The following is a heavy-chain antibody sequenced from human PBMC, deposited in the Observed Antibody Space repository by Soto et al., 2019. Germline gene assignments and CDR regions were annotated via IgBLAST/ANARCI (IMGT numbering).Heavy chain of an antibody. V-gene: IGHV1-3*01. CDR3: ARDILGDSSAYYNY. CDR2: INADNGDT. J-gene: IGHJ4*01. D-gene: IGHD3-22*01. CDR1: GFTFTNYA. Sequence: EASVKVSCKASGFTFTNYAIHWVRQAPGQRLEWMGWINADNGDTKYSQKFQDRVTITRDTFATTAYMELSSLRSEDTAVYYCARDILGDSSAYYNYWGHGTLVTVPQ.